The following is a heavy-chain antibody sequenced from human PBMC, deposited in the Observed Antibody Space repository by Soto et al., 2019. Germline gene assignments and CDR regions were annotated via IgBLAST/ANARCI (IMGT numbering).Heavy chain of an antibody. CDR2: IGGSGANT. J-gene: IGHJ4*02. CDR3: ARTITGYFWAGAY. Sequence: VGSLRLSCAASGFTFNMYAMSWVRQAPGKGLEWVSGIGGSGANTFYADFVKGRFTISRDNSKNTLYLQMDSLRAEDTAIYYCARTITGYFWAGAYWGQGTLVTVSS. D-gene: IGHD1-1*01. V-gene: IGHV3-23*01. CDR1: GFTFNMYA.